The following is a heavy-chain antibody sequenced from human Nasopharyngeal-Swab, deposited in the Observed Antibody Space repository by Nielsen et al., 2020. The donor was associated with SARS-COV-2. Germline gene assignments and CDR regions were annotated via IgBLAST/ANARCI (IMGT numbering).Heavy chain of an antibody. CDR2: ISYDGSNK. D-gene: IGHD6-19*01. J-gene: IGHJ4*02. CDR3: ARVYSVAGGDDY. V-gene: IGHV3-30*03. Sequence: GESLKISCAASGFTFSSYGMHWVRQAPGKGLEWVAVISYDGSNKYYADSVKGRFTISRDNSKNTLYLQMNSLRAEDTAVYYCARVYSVAGGDDYWGQGTLVTVSS. CDR1: GFTFSSYG.